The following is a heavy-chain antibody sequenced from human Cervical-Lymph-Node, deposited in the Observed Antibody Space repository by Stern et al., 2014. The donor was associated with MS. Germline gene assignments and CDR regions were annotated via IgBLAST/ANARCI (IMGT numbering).Heavy chain of an antibody. J-gene: IGHJ5*02. V-gene: IGHV4-39*01. D-gene: IGHD3-16*01. Sequence: QLQLQESGPGPVKPSETLALTCTVSGGSISSSNFHWGWIRQPPGKGLEWIGSFSHGGSTYYNPYLKSRIPIAVDASKNQFSLNLSSVTASDTAIYYCARNPLATFGWFDPWGQGTRVTVSS. CDR2: FSHGGST. CDR1: GGSISSSNFH. CDR3: ARNPLATFGWFDP.